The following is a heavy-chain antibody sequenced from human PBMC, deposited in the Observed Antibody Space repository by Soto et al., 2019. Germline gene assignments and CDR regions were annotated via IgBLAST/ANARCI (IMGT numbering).Heavy chain of an antibody. J-gene: IGHJ6*02. CDR2: IGTAGDT. CDR1: GFTFSSYD. V-gene: IGHV3-13*01. CDR3: ARARGGEGATPYYYYGMDV. D-gene: IGHD1-26*01. Sequence: GGSLRLSCAASGFTFSSYDMHWVRQATGKGLEWVSAIGTAGDTYYPGSVKGRFTISRENAKNSLYLQMNSLRAGDTAVYYCARARGGEGATPYYYYGMDVWGQGTTVTVSS.